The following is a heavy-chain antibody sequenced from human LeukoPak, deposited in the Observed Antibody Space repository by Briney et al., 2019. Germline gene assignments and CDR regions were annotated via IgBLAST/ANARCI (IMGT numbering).Heavy chain of an antibody. V-gene: IGHV3-74*01. CDR2: IHSDGGTT. D-gene: IGHD3-3*02. Sequence: PGGSLRLSCAASGFTFSDYWIHWVRQAPGKGLVWVSLIHSDGGTTNYADSVKGRFTMSRDNAKNMVYLQMNCLRVEDTAVYYCARDIYSIAEWGQGTLVTVSS. CDR3: ARDIYSIAE. CDR1: GFTFSDYW. J-gene: IGHJ4*02.